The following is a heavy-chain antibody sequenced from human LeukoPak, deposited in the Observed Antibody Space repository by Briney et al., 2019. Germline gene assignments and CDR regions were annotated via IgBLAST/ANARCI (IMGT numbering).Heavy chain of an antibody. V-gene: IGHV3-53*01. CDR3: ARTFRSGDGYKVGYFDY. CDR1: GFTFSNTY. D-gene: IGHD5-24*01. Sequence: GGSLRLSCAASGFTFSNTYMSWVRQAPGKGLEWVSLIYPSGNIYYADSVKGRFTISRDNSKNTLFLQMNSLRDEGTAIYYCARTFRSGDGYKVGYFDYWGQGTLVTVSS. J-gene: IGHJ4*02. CDR2: IYPSGNI.